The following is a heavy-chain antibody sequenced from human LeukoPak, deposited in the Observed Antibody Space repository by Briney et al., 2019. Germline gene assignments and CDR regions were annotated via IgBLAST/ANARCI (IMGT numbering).Heavy chain of an antibody. CDR3: ARWGIGYNYPYSPIDY. D-gene: IGHD5-18*01. V-gene: IGHV3-7*03. J-gene: IGHJ4*02. Sequence: PGGSLRLSCAASGFSFSSYSMTWVRQAPGKGLEWVANIKQDGSDIFYVDSVKGRFTISRDNAKNSLYLQMSSLRAEDTAVYYCARWGIGYNYPYSPIDYWGQGTLVTVSS. CDR2: IKQDGSDI. CDR1: GFSFSSYS.